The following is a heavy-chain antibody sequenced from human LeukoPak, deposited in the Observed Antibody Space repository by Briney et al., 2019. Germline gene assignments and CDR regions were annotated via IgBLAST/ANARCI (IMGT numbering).Heavy chain of an antibody. D-gene: IGHD6-19*01. V-gene: IGHV4-34*01. J-gene: IGHJ2*01. Sequence: SETLSLTCAVYGGSFSGYYWSWIRQPPGKGLEWIGEINHSGSTNYNPSLKSRVTISVDTSKNQFSLKLGSVTAADTAVYYCARAVAGWYFDLWGRGTLVTVSS. CDR2: INHSGST. CDR1: GGSFSGYY. CDR3: ARAVAGWYFDL.